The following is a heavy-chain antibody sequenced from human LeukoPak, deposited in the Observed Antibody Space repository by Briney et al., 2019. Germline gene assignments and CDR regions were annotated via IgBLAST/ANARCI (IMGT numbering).Heavy chain of an antibody. CDR3: ATAARARHYFDY. J-gene: IGHJ4*02. CDR2: IYYSGSGST. Sequence: SETLSLTCTVSGGSISSSRYYWGWIRQSPGKGLEWIGTIYYSGSGSTYYNPSLKSRVIISIDMSKNQFSLRLNSVTAADTAVYYCATAARARHYFDYWGQGSLVTVSS. CDR1: GGSISSSRYY. V-gene: IGHV4-39*01.